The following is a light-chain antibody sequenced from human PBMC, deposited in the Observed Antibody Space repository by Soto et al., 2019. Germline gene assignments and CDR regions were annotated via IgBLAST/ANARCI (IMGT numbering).Light chain of an antibody. CDR1: QRISTW. V-gene: IGKV1-5*01. CDR3: QQYNTYWT. Sequence: IHMTQSSYTVSASVGDKVTITCRASQRISTWLAWYQQRPGKAPKLLIYGASTLESGVPSRFSGSGSGTEFTLTISSLQAEDFATYYCQQYNTYWTFGQGTKVDIK. CDR2: GAS. J-gene: IGKJ1*01.